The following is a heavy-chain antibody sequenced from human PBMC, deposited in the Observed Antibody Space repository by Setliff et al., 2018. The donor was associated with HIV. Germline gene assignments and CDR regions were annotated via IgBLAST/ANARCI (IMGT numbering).Heavy chain of an antibody. J-gene: IGHJ6*02. CDR1: GGSISSDNW. V-gene: IGHV4-4*02. Sequence: PSETLSLTCAVSGGSISSDNWWTWVRQPPGKGLEWIGEIYHSEYTNYNASLKSRVSMSVDKSKNQFSLKLTSVTAADTAVYYCARGHCSGTNCYGVDYYGMDVWCQGTTVTVSS. CDR2: IYHSEYT. D-gene: IGHD2-2*01. CDR3: ARGHCSGTNCYGVDYYGMDV.